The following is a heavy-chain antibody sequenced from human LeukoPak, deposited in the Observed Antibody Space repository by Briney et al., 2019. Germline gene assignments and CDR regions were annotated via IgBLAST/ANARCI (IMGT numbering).Heavy chain of an antibody. Sequence: SETLSLTCAVSGGSISSGGYSWSWIRQPPGKGREGIGYIYHSGSTYYNPPLKSRVTISVDRYKHQFSLKLSSVTDADTAVYYCARGGWFGESQVGWFEPWGQGTLVTVSS. CDR1: GGSISSGGYS. D-gene: IGHD3-10*01. V-gene: IGHV4-30-2*01. J-gene: IGHJ5*02. CDR3: ARGGWFGESQVGWFEP. CDR2: IYHSGST.